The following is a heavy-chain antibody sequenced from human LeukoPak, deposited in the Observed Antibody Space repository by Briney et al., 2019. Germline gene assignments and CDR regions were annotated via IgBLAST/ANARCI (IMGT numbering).Heavy chain of an antibody. J-gene: IGHJ4*02. V-gene: IGHV3-33*01. CDR3: ARDADQYGDYVDY. CDR2: IWYDGSNK. CDR1: GFTFSSYG. D-gene: IGHD4-17*01. Sequence: GGSLRLSCAASGFTFSSYGMHWVRQAPGKGLEWVAVIWYDGSNKYYADSVKGRFTISRDNSKNTLYLQMSSLRSDDTAVYYCARDADQYGDYVDYWGQGTLVTVSS.